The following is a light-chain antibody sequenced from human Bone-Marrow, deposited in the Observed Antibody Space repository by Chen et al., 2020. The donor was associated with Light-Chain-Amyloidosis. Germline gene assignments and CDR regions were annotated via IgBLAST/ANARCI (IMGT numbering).Light chain of an antibody. V-gene: IGLV3-21*02. CDR1: NIGSTS. CDR3: QVWDRSSDRPV. J-gene: IGLJ3*02. CDR2: DDR. Sequence: SYLLTPPSSVSVAPGQTATIARGGNNIGSTSVHWYQQTPGQAPLLVVYDDRDRPSGIPERLSGSNSGNTATLTISRVEGGDEADYYCQVWDRSSDRPVFGGGTKLTVL.